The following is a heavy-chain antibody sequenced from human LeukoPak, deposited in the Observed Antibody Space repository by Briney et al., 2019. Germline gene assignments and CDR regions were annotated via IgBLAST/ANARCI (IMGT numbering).Heavy chain of an antibody. CDR3: AKDRYCSTTSCRKIHWFDP. Sequence: GGSLRLSCAASGFTFSSYAMSWVRQAPGKGLEWVSAISGSGGSTYYADSVKGRFTISRDNSKNTLYLQMNSLRAEDTAVYYCAKDRYCSTTSCRKIHWFDPWGQGTLVTVSS. CDR1: GFTFSSYA. CDR2: ISGSGGST. D-gene: IGHD2-2*01. J-gene: IGHJ5*02. V-gene: IGHV3-23*01.